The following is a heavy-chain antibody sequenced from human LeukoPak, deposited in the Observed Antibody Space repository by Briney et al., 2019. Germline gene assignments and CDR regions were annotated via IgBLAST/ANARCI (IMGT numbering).Heavy chain of an antibody. Sequence: GESLKISCKGSGYRFTTYWIAWVRQTPGKGLEWMGIIYPGDSDTRYSPSFQGQVTISADKSMRVAYLQWTSLKASDTAMYYCAWSVSGATFDYWGQGTLVTVSS. CDR2: IYPGDSDT. CDR3: AWSVSGATFDY. J-gene: IGHJ4*02. D-gene: IGHD6-19*01. CDR1: GYRFTTYW. V-gene: IGHV5-51*01.